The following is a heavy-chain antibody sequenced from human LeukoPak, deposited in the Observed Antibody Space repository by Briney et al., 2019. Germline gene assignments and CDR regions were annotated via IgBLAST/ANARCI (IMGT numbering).Heavy chain of an antibody. V-gene: IGHV1-18*01. J-gene: IGHJ3*02. Sequence: ASVKVSCKASGYTFTSYGISWVRQAPGQGLEWMGWISAYNGNTNYAQKLQGRVTMTTDTSTSTAYLELRSLRSDDTAVYYCARPHDGGSYSNDAFDIWGQGTMVTVSS. CDR1: GYTFTSYG. D-gene: IGHD1-26*01. CDR2: ISAYNGNT. CDR3: ARPHDGGSYSNDAFDI.